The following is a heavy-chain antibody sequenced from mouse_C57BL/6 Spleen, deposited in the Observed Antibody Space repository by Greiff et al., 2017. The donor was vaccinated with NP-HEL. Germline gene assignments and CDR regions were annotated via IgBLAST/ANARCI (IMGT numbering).Heavy chain of an antibody. CDR2: IDPSDSYT. CDR1: GYTFTSYW. Sequence: VQLQQPGAELVKPGASVKLSCKASGYTFTSYWMQWVKQRPGQGLEWIGEIDPSDSYTNYNQKFKGKATLTVDTSSSTAYMQLSSLTSEDSAVYYCARKGSGYLDYWGQGTTLTVSS. V-gene: IGHV1-50*01. J-gene: IGHJ2*01. CDR3: ARKGSGYLDY. D-gene: IGHD3-2*02.